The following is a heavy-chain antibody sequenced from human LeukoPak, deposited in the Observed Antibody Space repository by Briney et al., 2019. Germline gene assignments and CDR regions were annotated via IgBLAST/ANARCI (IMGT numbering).Heavy chain of an antibody. Sequence: GGSLRLSCAASGFTFSSYAMSWVRQAPGKGLEWVSAISGSGGSTYYADFAKGRFTISRDNSKNTLYLQMNSLRAEDTAVYYCAKVDQTPAYCGGDCSLNPFDYWGQGTLVTVSS. D-gene: IGHD2-21*02. CDR1: GFTFSSYA. V-gene: IGHV3-23*01. CDR2: ISGSGGST. J-gene: IGHJ4*02. CDR3: AKVDQTPAYCGGDCSLNPFDY.